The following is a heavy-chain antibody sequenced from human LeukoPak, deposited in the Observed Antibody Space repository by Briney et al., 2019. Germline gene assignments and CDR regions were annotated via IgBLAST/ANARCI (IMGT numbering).Heavy chain of an antibody. Sequence: ASVKVSCKASGYTFTGYYMHWARQAPGQGLEWMGWINPNSGGTNYAQKFQGRVTMTRDTSISTAYMELSRLRSDDTAVYYCARPAGCSSTSCYYPYYYYYMDVWGKGTTVTVSS. J-gene: IGHJ6*03. V-gene: IGHV1-2*02. CDR3: ARPAGCSSTSCYYPYYYYYMDV. CDR2: INPNSGGT. CDR1: GYTFTGYY. D-gene: IGHD2-2*01.